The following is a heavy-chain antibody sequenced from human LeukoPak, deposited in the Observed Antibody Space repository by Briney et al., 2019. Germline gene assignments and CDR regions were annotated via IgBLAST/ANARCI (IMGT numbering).Heavy chain of an antibody. V-gene: IGHV1-24*01. J-gene: IGHJ6*03. Sequence: ASVKVSCKVSGYTLTELSMHWVRQAPGKGLEWMGGFDPEDGETIYAQKFQGRVTMTEDTSTDTAYMELSSLRSEDTAVYYCATASRDSYYYYYYYMDVWGEGTTVTVSS. CDR3: ATASRDSYYYYYYYMDV. CDR2: FDPEDGET. CDR1: GYTLTELS. D-gene: IGHD2-21*01.